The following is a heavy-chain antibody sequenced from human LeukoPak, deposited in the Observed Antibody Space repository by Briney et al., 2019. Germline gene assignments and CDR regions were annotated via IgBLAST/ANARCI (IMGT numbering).Heavy chain of an antibody. V-gene: IGHV3-53*01. CDR3: VRDFRSADY. CDR2: IYSGGNT. CDR1: GFTVSSNY. J-gene: IGHJ4*02. Sequence: GGSLRLSCAASGFTVSSNYMNWVRQAPGKGLEWVSVIYSGGNTYYADSVKARFIISRDNARNTVYLQMNSLRVEDTAVYYCVRDFRSADYWGQGTLVTVSS.